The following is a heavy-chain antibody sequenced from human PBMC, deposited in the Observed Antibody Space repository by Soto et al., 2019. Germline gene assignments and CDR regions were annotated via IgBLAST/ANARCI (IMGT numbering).Heavy chain of an antibody. Sequence: ASVKVSCKASGYTFTSYYMHWVRQAPGQGLEWLGIINPSGGSTSYAQKFQGRVTMTRDTSTSTVYMELSSLRSEDTAVYYCARETYCGGDCYSYDAFDIWGQGTMVTVSS. CDR2: INPSGGST. V-gene: IGHV1-46*01. J-gene: IGHJ3*02. CDR3: ARETYCGGDCYSYDAFDI. CDR1: GYTFTSYY. D-gene: IGHD2-21*02.